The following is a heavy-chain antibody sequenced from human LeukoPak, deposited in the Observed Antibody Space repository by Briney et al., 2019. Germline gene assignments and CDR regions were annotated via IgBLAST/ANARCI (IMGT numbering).Heavy chain of an antibody. D-gene: IGHD6-6*01. CDR1: GGSISSYY. J-gene: IGHJ6*02. V-gene: IGHV4-59*08. CDR3: ARHGRDTVRIAARLYYYYGMDV. Sequence: PSETLSLTCTVSGGSISSYYWSWIRQPPGKGLEWIGYIYYSGSTNYNPSPKSRVTISVDTSKNQFSLKLSSVTAADTAVYYCARHGRDTVRIAARLYYYYGMDVWGQGTTVTVSS. CDR2: IYYSGST.